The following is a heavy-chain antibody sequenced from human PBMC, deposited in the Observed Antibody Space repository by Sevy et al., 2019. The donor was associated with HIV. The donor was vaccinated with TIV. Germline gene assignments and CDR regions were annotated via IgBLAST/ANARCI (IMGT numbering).Heavy chain of an antibody. J-gene: IGHJ4*02. V-gene: IGHV4-39*01. CDR2: IYYTGST. Sequence: SETLSLTCTVSGGSISSSNYYWGWIRQPPGKGLEWIANIYYTGSTYYNPSLKSRVTIFADTSKNQFSLKLSSVTAADTAVYYWARQMHYYDSAGYYHWDYWGQGTLVTVSS. CDR3: ARQMHYYDSAGYYHWDY. CDR1: GGSISSSNYY. D-gene: IGHD3-22*01.